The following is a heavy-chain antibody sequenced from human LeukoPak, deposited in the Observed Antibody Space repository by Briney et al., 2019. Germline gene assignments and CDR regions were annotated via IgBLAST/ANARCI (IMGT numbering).Heavy chain of an antibody. CDR2: INPSGGST. D-gene: IGHD1-26*01. Sequence: ASVKVSCKASGYTFTSYYMHWVRQAPGQGLEWMGIINPSGGSTGYAQKFQGRVTMTRDTSTSTVYMELSSLRSEDTAVYYCARDSTTTTQVGATHDYWGQGTLVTVSS. CDR3: ARDSTTTTQVGATHDY. CDR1: GYTFTSYY. J-gene: IGHJ4*02. V-gene: IGHV1-46*01.